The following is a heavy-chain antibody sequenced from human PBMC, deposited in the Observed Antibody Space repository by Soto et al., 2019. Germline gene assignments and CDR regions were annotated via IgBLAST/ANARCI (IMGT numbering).Heavy chain of an antibody. Sequence: QVHLEQRGAGLLKPSETLSLTCTVSGGSFTGHFWSWVRQPPGKGLEWIGEVSHSGNTKYYPSLRSPVTLSVGSSKNQISLALTSVTAADTAVYYCARAKFESTGWHQFDIWGQGTLVTVSS. CDR1: GGSFTGHF. CDR3: ARAKFESTGWHQFDI. CDR2: VSHSGNT. D-gene: IGHD7-27*01. V-gene: IGHV4-34*02. J-gene: IGHJ4*02.